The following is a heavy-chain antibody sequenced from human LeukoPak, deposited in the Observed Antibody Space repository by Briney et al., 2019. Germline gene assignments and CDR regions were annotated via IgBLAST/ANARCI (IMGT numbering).Heavy chain of an antibody. V-gene: IGHV4-30-4*01. CDR2: IYYSGST. CDR1: GGSISSGDYY. J-gene: IGHJ4*02. Sequence: SQTLSLTCTVSGGSISSGDYYWRWIRQPPGTGLEWIGYIYYSGSTYYNPSLKSRVTISVDTSKNQFSLKLSSVTAADTAVYYCARGEDYGDTFDYWGQGTLVTVSS. CDR3: ARGEDYGDTFDY. D-gene: IGHD4-17*01.